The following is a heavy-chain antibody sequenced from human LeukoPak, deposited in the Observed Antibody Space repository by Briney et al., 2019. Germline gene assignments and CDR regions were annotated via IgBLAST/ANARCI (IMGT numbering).Heavy chain of an antibody. D-gene: IGHD2-21*01. CDR1: GFSFSNYN. CDR2: ITSSSSVK. J-gene: IGHJ4*02. CDR3: ARDHVDGGGYSRRGDY. Sequence: PGGSLRLSCIASGFSFSNYNMNWVRQAPGRGLEWISYITSSSSVKQYADYVKGRFTVSRDNAKNSLYLQINSLRAEDTAIYYCARDHVDGGGYSRRGDYWGQGTLVTVSS. V-gene: IGHV3-48*01.